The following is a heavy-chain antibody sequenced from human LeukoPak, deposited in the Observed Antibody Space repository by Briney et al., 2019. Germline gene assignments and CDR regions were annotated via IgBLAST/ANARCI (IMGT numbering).Heavy chain of an antibody. CDR3: AKGRGMITFGGNPTDY. V-gene: IGHV3-23*01. CDR1: GFTFSSYA. D-gene: IGHD3-16*01. CDR2: ISGSGGST. Sequence: GGSLRLSCAASGFTFSSYAMSWVRQAPGKGLEWVSSISGSGGSTYYADSVKGRFTISRDNSKNTLYLQMNSLRAEDTAVYYCAKGRGMITFGGNPTDYWGQGTLVTVSS. J-gene: IGHJ4*02.